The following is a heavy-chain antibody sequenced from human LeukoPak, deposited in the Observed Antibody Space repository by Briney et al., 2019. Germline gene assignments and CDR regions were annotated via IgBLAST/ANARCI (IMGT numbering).Heavy chain of an antibody. CDR2: IIPIFGTA. J-gene: IGHJ5*02. CDR1: GGTFSSYA. Sequence: ASVKVSCKASGGTFSSYAISWVRQAPGQGLEWMGGIIPIFGTANYAQKFQGRVTITTDESTSTAYMELSSLRSEDTAVYYCADSSSGYHHGWFDPWGQGTLVTVSS. D-gene: IGHD3-22*01. V-gene: IGHV1-69*05. CDR3: ADSSSGYHHGWFDP.